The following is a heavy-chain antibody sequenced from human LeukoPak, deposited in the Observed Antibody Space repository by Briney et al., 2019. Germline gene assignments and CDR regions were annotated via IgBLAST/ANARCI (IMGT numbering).Heavy chain of an antibody. J-gene: IGHJ4*02. V-gene: IGHV4-59*10. Sequence: SETLSLTCAVYGGSFSGYYWSWIRQPAGKGLEWIGRIYTSGSTNYNPSLKSRVTISLDTSKNQFSLKLRSVTAADTAVYYCARSRITMIVPNYWGQGTLVTVSS. CDR2: IYTSGST. CDR3: ARSRITMIVPNY. CDR1: GGSFSGYY. D-gene: IGHD3-22*01.